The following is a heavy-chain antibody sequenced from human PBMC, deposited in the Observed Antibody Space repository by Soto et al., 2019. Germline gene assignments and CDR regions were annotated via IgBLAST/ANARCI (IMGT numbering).Heavy chain of an antibody. J-gene: IGHJ4*02. D-gene: IGHD1-26*01. CDR3: TTRIVDRTYHIDD. CDR2: ISYDGSKS. V-gene: IGHV3-30*03. CDR1: GISFSAYG. Sequence: PGGTLSLSCAVSGISFSAYGMHWVRQAPGKGLEWVAMISYDGSKSSYGYSVRGRFIISSDNTKNLLYVQMNSLRTEDTAVYYCTTRIVDRTYHIDDWGQGTLVTVSS.